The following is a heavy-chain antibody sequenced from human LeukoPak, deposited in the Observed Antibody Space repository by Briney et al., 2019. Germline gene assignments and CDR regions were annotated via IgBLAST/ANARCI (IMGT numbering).Heavy chain of an antibody. D-gene: IGHD3-22*01. V-gene: IGHV3-43*02. CDR3: ARDRYYDSSGPTLYYFDY. J-gene: IGHJ4*02. CDR1: GFTFDDYA. CDR2: ISGDGGST. Sequence: PGGSLRLSCAASGFTFDDYAMHWVRQAPGKGLEWVSLISGDGGSTYYVDSVKGRFTISRDNAKNSLYLQMNSLRAEDTAVYYCARDRYYDSSGPTLYYFDYWGQGTLVTVSS.